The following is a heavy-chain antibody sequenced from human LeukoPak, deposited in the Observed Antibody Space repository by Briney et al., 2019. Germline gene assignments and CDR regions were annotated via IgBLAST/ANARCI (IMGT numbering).Heavy chain of an antibody. CDR1: GFTFSSYW. Sequence: GGSLRLSCAASGFTFSSYWMSWVRQAPGKGLEWVANIKQDGSEKYYVDSVKGRFTISRDNAENSLFLQMNSLRAEDTAVYYCARGKRYDYGDSHFDYWGQGTLVTVSS. CDR2: IKQDGSEK. J-gene: IGHJ4*02. V-gene: IGHV3-7*01. CDR3: ARGKRYDYGDSHFDY. D-gene: IGHD4-17*01.